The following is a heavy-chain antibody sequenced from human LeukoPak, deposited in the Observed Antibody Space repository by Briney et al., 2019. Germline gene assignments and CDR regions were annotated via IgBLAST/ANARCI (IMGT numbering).Heavy chain of an antibody. V-gene: IGHV3-53*01. Sequence: GGSLRLSCAASGFTVSSNYMSWVRQAPGKGLEWVSVIYIGGSTYYADSVKGRFTISRDSSKNTPYLQMDSLRAEDTAMYYCARGDGYNYWRYWGQGTLVIVSS. J-gene: IGHJ4*02. D-gene: IGHD5-24*01. CDR2: IYIGGST. CDR3: ARGDGYNYWRY. CDR1: GFTVSSNY.